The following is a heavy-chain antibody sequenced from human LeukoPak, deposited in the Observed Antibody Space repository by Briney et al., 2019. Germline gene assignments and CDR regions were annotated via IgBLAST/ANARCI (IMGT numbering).Heavy chain of an antibody. CDR3: AKDRGKTYYYYMDV. J-gene: IGHJ6*03. V-gene: IGHV3-30*18. CDR2: ISYDGSNK. CDR1: EFSVGSNY. D-gene: IGHD3-10*01. Sequence: PGGSLRLSCAASEFSVGSNYMTWVRQAPGKGLEWVAVISYDGSNKYYADSVKGRFTISRDNSKNTLYLQMNSLRAEDTALYYCAKDRGKTYYYYMDVWGEGTTVTISS.